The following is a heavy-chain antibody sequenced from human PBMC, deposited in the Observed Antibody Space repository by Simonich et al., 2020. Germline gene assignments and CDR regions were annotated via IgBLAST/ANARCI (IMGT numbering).Heavy chain of an antibody. J-gene: IGHJ4*02. CDR1: GFTFSSYW. Sequence: EVQLVESGGGLVQPGGSLRLSCAASGFTFSSYWMHWVRQAPGKGLVWVSRINREGGSTGNADSGKCRFTISRDNAKNTLYLQMNSLRAEDTAVYYCARNRLDYWGQGTLVTVSS. CDR2: INREGGST. CDR3: ARNRLDY. V-gene: IGHV3-74*01.